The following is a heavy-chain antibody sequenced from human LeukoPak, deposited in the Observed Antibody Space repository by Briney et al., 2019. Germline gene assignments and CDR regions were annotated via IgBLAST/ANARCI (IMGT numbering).Heavy chain of an antibody. Sequence: GGSLRLSCAASGFIFPNAWMHWVRQAPGKGLEWVSSITSGDFVYFADSLKGRFTISRDNGKSSLYLQMNSLRAEDTAVYYCARGGFNMVRGVIIPSNSYFYYMDIWGKGTTVTVSS. J-gene: IGHJ6*03. D-gene: IGHD3-10*01. CDR1: GFIFPNAW. CDR3: ARGGFNMVRGVIIPSNSYFYYMDI. V-gene: IGHV3-69-1*01. CDR2: ITSGDFV.